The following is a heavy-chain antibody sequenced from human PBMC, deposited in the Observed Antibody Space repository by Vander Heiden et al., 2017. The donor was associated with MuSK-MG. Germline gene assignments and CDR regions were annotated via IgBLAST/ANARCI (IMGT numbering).Heavy chain of an antibody. CDR1: GFTFSSYG. J-gene: IGHJ6*03. D-gene: IGHD3-10*01. Sequence: QVQLVESGGGVVQPGRSLRLSCAASGFTFSSYGMHWVRQAPGKGLEWVAVIWYDGSNKYYADSVKGRFTISRDNSKNTLYLQMNSLRAEDTAVYYCARDTYGSGSYMPYYYYYMDVWGKGTTVTVSS. V-gene: IGHV3-33*01. CDR2: IWYDGSNK. CDR3: ARDTYGSGSYMPYYYYYMDV.